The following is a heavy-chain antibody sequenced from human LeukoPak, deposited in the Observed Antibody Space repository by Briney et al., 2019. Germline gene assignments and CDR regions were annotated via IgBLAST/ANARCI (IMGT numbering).Heavy chain of an antibody. V-gene: IGHV4-38-2*01. CDR2: IYHSGST. J-gene: IGHJ3*02. D-gene: IGHD3-3*01. CDR3: ARSITMFGVVWDAFDI. Sequence: SETLSLTCAVSGYSIRSGYYWGWIRQPPGKGLEWIGSIYHSGSTYYNPSLKSRVTISADTSKNQFSLKLSSVTAADTAVYYCARSITMFGVVWDAFDIWGQGTMVTVSS. CDR1: GYSIRSGYY.